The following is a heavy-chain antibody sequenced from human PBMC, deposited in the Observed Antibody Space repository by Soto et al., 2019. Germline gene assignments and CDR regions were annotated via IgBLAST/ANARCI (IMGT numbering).Heavy chain of an antibody. J-gene: IGHJ4*02. V-gene: IGHV1-18*01. CDR1: GYTLTSYG. CDR2: ISAYNGNT. D-gene: IGHD4-4*01. CDR3: ARDGACRDYSNYGRD. Sequence: QIQLVQSGAEVKKPGASVKVSSKASGYTLTSYGISWGRQAPGQGLEWMGWISAYNGNTNYARKLQGRVTMTTDTSTSTAYMELRSLRSDDTAVYYCARDGACRDYSNYGRDWGQGTLVTVSS.